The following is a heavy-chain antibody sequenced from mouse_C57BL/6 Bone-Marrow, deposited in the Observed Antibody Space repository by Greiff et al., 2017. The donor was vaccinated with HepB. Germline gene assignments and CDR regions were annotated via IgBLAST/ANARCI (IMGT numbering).Heavy chain of an antibody. CDR2: IYWDDDK. V-gene: IGHV8-12*01. CDR1: GFSLSTSGMG. J-gene: IGHJ3*01. Sequence: QVTLKESGPGILQSSQTLSLTCSFSGFSLSTSGMGVSWIRQPSGKGLEWLAHIYWDDDKRYNPSLKRRLTISKDTSRNQVFLKITSVYTADTATYYCARYYGSSSFAYWGQGTLVTVSA. D-gene: IGHD1-1*01. CDR3: ARYYGSSSFAY.